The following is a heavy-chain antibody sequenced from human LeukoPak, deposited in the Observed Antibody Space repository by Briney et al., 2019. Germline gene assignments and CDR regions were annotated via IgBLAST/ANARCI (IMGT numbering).Heavy chain of an antibody. Sequence: GGSLRLSCAASGFTFSSYAMHWVRQAPGKGLEWVAVISYDGSNKYYADSVKGRFTISRDNSKNTLYLQMSSLRAEDTAVYYCAKGVGYCSGGSCQQFDYWGQGTLVTVSS. V-gene: IGHV3-30*04. J-gene: IGHJ4*02. CDR1: GFTFSSYA. D-gene: IGHD2-15*01. CDR2: ISYDGSNK. CDR3: AKGVGYCSGGSCQQFDY.